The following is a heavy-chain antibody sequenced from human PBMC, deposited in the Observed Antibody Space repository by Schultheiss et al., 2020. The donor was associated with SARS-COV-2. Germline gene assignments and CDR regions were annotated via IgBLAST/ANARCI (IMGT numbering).Heavy chain of an antibody. V-gene: IGHV1-18*04. CDR2: ISAYNGNT. Sequence: ASVKVSCKASGYTFTGYYMHWVRQAPGQGLEWMGWISAYNGNTNYAQKLQGRVTMTTDTSTSTAYMELSSLRSDDTAVYYCARSSDYYDSSGYYYWGQGTLVTVSS. CDR3: ARSSDYYDSSGYYY. J-gene: IGHJ4*02. CDR1: GYTFTGYY. D-gene: IGHD3-22*01.